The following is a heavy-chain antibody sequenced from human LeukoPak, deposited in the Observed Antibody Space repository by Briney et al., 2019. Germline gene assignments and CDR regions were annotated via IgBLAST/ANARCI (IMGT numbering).Heavy chain of an antibody. V-gene: IGHV1-69*04. CDR2: IIPILGIA. J-gene: IGHJ4*02. Sequence: SVKVSCKASGGTFSSYAISWVRQAPGQGLGWMGRIIPILGIANYAQKFQGRVTITADKSTSTAYMELSSLRSEDTAVYYCARGGLIGSGSYNYFDYWGQGTLVTVSS. D-gene: IGHD3-10*01. CDR1: GGTFSSYA. CDR3: ARGGLIGSGSYNYFDY.